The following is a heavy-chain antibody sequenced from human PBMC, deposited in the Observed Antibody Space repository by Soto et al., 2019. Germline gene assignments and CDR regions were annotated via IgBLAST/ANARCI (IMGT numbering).Heavy chain of an antibody. V-gene: IGHV4-61*01. CDR1: GGSVSSGSYY. CDR2: IYYSGST. D-gene: IGHD1-26*01. Sequence: SETLSLTCTVSGGSVSSGSYYWSWIRQPPGKGLEWIGYIYYSGSTNYNPSLKSRVTISVDTSKNQFSLKLSSVTAADTAVYSCARDGGVGATTHYFDYWGQGTLVTVSS. CDR3: ARDGGVGATTHYFDY. J-gene: IGHJ4*02.